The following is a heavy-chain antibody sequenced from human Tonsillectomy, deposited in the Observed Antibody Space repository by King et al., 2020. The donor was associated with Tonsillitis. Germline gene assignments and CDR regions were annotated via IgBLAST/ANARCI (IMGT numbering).Heavy chain of an antibody. D-gene: IGHD3-10*01. CDR1: GFTFSSYG. CDR3: AKDAGGSGVGHFY. V-gene: IGHV3-30*02. CDR2: IRYDGSNK. Sequence: HVQLVESGGGVVQPGGSLRLSCAASGFTFSSYGMHWVRQAPGKGLEWVAFIRYDGSNKYYADSVKGRFTISRDNSKNTLYLQMNSLRAEDTAVYYCAKDAGGSGVGHFYWGQGTLVTVSS. J-gene: IGHJ4*02.